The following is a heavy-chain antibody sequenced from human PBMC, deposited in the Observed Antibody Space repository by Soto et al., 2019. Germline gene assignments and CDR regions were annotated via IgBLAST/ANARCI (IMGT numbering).Heavy chain of an antibody. J-gene: IGHJ4*02. CDR1: GFSLSTSGVG. CDR2: IYWDDGK. Sequence: SGPTLVNPTQTLTLTCTFSGFSLSTSGVGVGWIRQPPGKALEWLALIYWDDGKHYYPSLKSRLTITKDTSKNQVVLTMTSMDPVDTATYYCAHRPAAAAGTFYDYWGQGTLVTVSS. CDR3: AHRPAAAAGTFYDY. V-gene: IGHV2-5*02. D-gene: IGHD6-13*01.